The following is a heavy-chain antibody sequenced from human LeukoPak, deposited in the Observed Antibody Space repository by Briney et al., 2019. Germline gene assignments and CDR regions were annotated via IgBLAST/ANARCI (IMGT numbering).Heavy chain of an antibody. V-gene: IGHV3-74*01. Sequence: PGGSLRLSCAASGFTFNTYWMHWVRQAPGKRLVWVSRINTDGSSTNYADSVKGRFTISRDNAENTLYLQMNSLRAEDTAVYYRARAEDCSSTSCPRAFDIWGQGTMVTVSS. CDR3: ARAEDCSSTSCPRAFDI. D-gene: IGHD2-2*01. J-gene: IGHJ3*02. CDR1: GFTFNTYW. CDR2: INTDGSST.